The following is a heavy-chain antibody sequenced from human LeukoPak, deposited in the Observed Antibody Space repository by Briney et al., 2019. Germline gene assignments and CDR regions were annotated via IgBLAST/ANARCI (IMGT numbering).Heavy chain of an antibody. J-gene: IGHJ6*03. CDR3: ARAPGVSVVVPAAKYYMDV. Sequence: EASVKVSCKASGGTFSSYTISWVRQAPGQGLEWMGRIIPILGIANYAQKFQGRVTITADKSTSTAYMGLSSLRSEDTAVYYCARAPGVSVVVPAAKYYMDVWGKGTTVTVSS. V-gene: IGHV1-69*02. D-gene: IGHD2-2*01. CDR1: GGTFSSYT. CDR2: IIPILGIA.